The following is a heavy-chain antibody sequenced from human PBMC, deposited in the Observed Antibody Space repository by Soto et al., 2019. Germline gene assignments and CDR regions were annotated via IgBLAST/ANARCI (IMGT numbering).Heavy chain of an antibody. CDR1: GFAFTNYA. Sequence: SVKGACKASGFAFTNYAGQWGRQARGQRLEWIGWIVVGSGNTNYAQKFQERVTFTRDMSTSTAYMELSSLRSEDTAVYYCAAPPYYSGSGHYFYYGMDVWGQGTTVTVSS. CDR3: AAPPYYSGSGHYFYYGMDV. D-gene: IGHD3-10*01. CDR2: IVVGSGNT. V-gene: IGHV1-58*01. J-gene: IGHJ6*02.